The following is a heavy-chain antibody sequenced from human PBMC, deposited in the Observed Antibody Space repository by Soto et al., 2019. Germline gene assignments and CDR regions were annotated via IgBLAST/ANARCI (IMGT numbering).Heavy chain of an antibody. J-gene: IGHJ6*03. CDR2: IKQDGSEK. CDR1: GFTFSSYW. CDR3: VRDYDPTHYYYYYMDV. D-gene: IGHD2-15*01. Sequence: GGSLRLSCAASGFTFSSYWMSWVRQAPGKGLEWVANIKQDGSEKYYVDSVKGRFTISRDNAKNSLYLQMNSLRAEDTAVYYCVRDYDPTHYYYYYMDVWGKGTTVTVSS. V-gene: IGHV3-7*01.